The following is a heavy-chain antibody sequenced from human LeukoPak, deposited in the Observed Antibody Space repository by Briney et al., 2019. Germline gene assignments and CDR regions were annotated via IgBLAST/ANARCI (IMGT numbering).Heavy chain of an antibody. D-gene: IGHD3-22*01. CDR3: ARGRSYYYDSSGPTGGAFDI. J-gene: IGHJ3*02. CDR1: GGSISTNNW. V-gene: IGHV4-4*02. Sequence: SETLSLTCAVSGGSISTNNWWSWVRQPPGKGLEWIGEIYHSGSTNYNPSLKSRVTISVDKSKNQFSLKLSSVTAADTAVYYCARGRSYYYDSSGPTGGAFDIWGQGTMVTVSS. CDR2: IYHSGST.